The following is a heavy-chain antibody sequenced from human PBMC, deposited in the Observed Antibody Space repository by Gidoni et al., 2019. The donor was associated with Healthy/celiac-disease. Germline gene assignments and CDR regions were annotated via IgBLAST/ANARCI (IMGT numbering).Heavy chain of an antibody. CDR1: GFTFSGYA. J-gene: IGHJ6*02. CDR3: AKLYCSSTSCYEGDGMDV. D-gene: IGHD2-2*01. Sequence: EVQLLESGGGLVQPGGSLRLYSPASGFTFSGYAGGWVRQAPGKGLEWGSAIGGSGGSTDYADSVKGRFTISRDNSKNTLYLQMNSLRAEDTAVYYCAKLYCSSTSCYEGDGMDVWGQGTTVTVSS. V-gene: IGHV3-23*01. CDR2: IGGSGGST.